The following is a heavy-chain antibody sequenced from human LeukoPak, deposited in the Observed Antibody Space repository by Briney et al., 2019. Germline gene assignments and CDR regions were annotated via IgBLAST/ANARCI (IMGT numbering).Heavy chain of an antibody. D-gene: IGHD3-10*01. CDR3: ARAGYYYGSGSMDV. J-gene: IGHJ6*02. Sequence: ASVKVSCKASGYTFTSYGISWVRQAPGQGLEWMGWISAYNGNTNYAQELQGRVTMTTDTSTSTAYMELRSLRSDDTAVYYCARAGYYYGSGSMDVWGQGTTVTVSS. V-gene: IGHV1-18*01. CDR1: GYTFTSYG. CDR2: ISAYNGNT.